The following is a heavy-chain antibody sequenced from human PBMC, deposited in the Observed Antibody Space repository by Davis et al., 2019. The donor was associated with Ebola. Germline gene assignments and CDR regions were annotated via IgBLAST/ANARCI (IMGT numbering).Heavy chain of an antibody. J-gene: IGHJ4*02. Sequence: SVKVSCKASGGAFSSYGISWVRQAPGQGLEWMGGIIPFLGRVSHAQELQGRVTITADESTSTAYMGLSSLRSEDTAVYYCARLRGGVAVVWGQGTLVTVSS. CDR1: GGAFSSYG. D-gene: IGHD6-19*01. CDR2: IIPFLGRV. V-gene: IGHV1-69*10. CDR3: ARLRGGVAVV.